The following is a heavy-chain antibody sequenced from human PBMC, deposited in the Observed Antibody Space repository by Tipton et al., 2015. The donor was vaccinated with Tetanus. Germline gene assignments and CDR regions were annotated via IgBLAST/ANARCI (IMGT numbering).Heavy chain of an antibody. J-gene: IGHJ4*02. V-gene: IGHV3-7*01. CDR3: VRDFAEFDY. Sequence: SLRLSCAVSGFTFSSSWMSWVRQVPGKGLEWVANINGGGNEEYYVDSVKGRFTISRDNAKNSLYLQMNSLRGEDTAVYYCVRDFAEFDYWGQGTLVTVSS. CDR1: GFTFSSSW. CDR2: INGGGNEE.